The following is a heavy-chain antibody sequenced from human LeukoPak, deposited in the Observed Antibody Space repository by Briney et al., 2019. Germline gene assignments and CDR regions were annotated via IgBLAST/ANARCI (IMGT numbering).Heavy chain of an antibody. J-gene: IGHJ4*02. V-gene: IGHV3-30*18. Sequence: GGSLRLSCAASGFTFSSYGMHWVRQAPGKGLEWMAVISYDGSNKYYADSVKGRFTISRDNSKNTLYLQMNSLRAEDTAVYYCAKASRGVVVVAALDYWGQGTLVTVSS. CDR2: ISYDGSNK. CDR3: AKASRGVVVVAALDY. CDR1: GFTFSSYG. D-gene: IGHD2-15*01.